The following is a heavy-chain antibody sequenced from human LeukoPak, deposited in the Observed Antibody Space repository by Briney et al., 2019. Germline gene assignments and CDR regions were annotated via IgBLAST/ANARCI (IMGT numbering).Heavy chain of an antibody. J-gene: IGHJ4*02. CDR3: ASGYSGSYDFDY. D-gene: IGHD1-26*01. V-gene: IGHV4-59*01. Sequence: SETLSLTCTVSGGSISSYYWSWIRQPPGKGLEWIGYIYYSGSTNYNPSLKSRVTISVDTSKNQFSLKLSSVTAADTAVYYCASGYSGSYDFDYWGQGTLVTVSS. CDR1: GGSISSYY. CDR2: IYYSGST.